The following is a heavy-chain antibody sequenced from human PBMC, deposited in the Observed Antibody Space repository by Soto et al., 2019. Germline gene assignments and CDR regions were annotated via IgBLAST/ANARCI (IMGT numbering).Heavy chain of an antibody. D-gene: IGHD3-3*01. V-gene: IGHV1-18*01. CDR1: GYTFTSYG. CDR3: ASVDTIFGVVISYPDYFDY. Sequence: ASVKVSCKASGYTFTSYGISWVRQAPGQGLEWMGWISAYNGNTNYAQKLQGRVTMTTDTSTSTAYMELRSLRSDDTAVYYCASVDTIFGVVISYPDYFDYWGQGTLVTVSS. J-gene: IGHJ4*02. CDR2: ISAYNGNT.